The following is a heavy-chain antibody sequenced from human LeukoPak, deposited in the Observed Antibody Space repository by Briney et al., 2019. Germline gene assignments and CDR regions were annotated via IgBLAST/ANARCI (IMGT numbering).Heavy chain of an antibody. CDR2: INQSGST. D-gene: IGHD3-9*01. CDR1: GGSFSGYY. J-gene: IGHJ4*02. Sequence: PSETLSLTCAVYGGSFSGYYWSWIRQPPGKGLEWIGEINQSGSTNYNPSLKSRVTISVDTSKNQFSLKLSSVTAADTAVYYCARGVYDILTGYYSPPSFDYWGQGTLVTVSS. V-gene: IGHV4-34*01. CDR3: ARGVYDILTGYYSPPSFDY.